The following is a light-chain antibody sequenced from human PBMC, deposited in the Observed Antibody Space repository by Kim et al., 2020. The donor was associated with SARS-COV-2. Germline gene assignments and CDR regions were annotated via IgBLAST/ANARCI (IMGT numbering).Light chain of an antibody. J-gene: IGLJ3*02. V-gene: IGLV3-21*04. CDR2: DVA. CDR1: NLGSKR. Sequence: SYELTQPPSVSVAPGETARISCEGNNLGSKRVHWYQQKSGQAPMLTIYDVADRPPRISERFSGSRFGSSAILTIRRVEAGDEADYFCQVWDTDSDSWVFGGGTKVTVL. CDR3: QVWDTDSDSWV.